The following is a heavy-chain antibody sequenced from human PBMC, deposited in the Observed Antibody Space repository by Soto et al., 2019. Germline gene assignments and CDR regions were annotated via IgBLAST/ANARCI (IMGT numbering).Heavy chain of an antibody. CDR2: INHSGST. D-gene: IGHD2-2*01. Sequence: PSETLSLACAVYGGSFSGYYWSWIRQPPGKGLEWIGEINHSGSTNYNPSLKSRVTISVDTSKNQFSLKLSSVTAADTAVYYCARYVVVVPAARHYYGMAVWGQGTTVTVSS. V-gene: IGHV4-34*01. CDR3: ARYVVVVPAARHYYGMAV. J-gene: IGHJ6*02. CDR1: GGSFSGYY.